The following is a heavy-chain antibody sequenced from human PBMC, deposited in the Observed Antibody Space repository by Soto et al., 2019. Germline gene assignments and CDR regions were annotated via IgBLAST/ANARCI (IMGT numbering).Heavy chain of an antibody. J-gene: IGHJ3*01. V-gene: IGHV3-33*06. CDR1: GFTFIRTG. CDR3: AKECGGSYTRGGYFDV. Sequence: QIQLVESGGGVVQPGGSLRLSCAAPGFTFIRTGMHWVRQAPGKGVEWVAVIWYDGSNAYYADSVRGRFTISRDNLGNTQSLQMNRLRDEDTAIYYFAKECGGSYTRGGYFDVWGKGAMVTVS. D-gene: IGHD3-16*02. CDR2: IWYDGSNA.